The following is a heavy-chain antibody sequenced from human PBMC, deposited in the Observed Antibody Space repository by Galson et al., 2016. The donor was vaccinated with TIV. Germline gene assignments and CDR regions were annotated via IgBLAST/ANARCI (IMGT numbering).Heavy chain of an antibody. J-gene: IGHJ4*02. CDR3: ARDGHYSSSWDYFDY. CDR2: ISRSDTTI. CDR1: GFIFNNYE. V-gene: IGHV3-48*03. D-gene: IGHD6-13*01. Sequence: SLRLSCAASGFIFNNYEFNWVRQGPGKGLEWVSHISRSDTTIYYADSVKGRFTISRDNARNSLYLQMNSLRAEDTAVYYCARDGHYSSSWDYFDYWGQGTLVTVSS.